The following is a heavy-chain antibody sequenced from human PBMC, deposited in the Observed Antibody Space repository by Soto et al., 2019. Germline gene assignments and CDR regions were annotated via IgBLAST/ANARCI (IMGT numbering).Heavy chain of an antibody. Sequence: YIYYSGSTNYNPSLKSRVTLSVDTSKNQFSLKLSSVTAADTAVYYCAAGGGLPRYDWGQGTLVTVSS. CDR2: IYYSGST. V-gene: IGHV4-59*12. D-gene: IGHD5-12*01. J-gene: IGHJ4*02. CDR3: AAGGGLPRYD.